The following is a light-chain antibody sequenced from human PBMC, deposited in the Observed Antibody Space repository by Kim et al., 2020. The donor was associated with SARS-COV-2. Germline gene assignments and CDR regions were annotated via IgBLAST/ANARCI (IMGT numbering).Light chain of an antibody. J-gene: IGKJ2*01. V-gene: IGKV3-15*01. CDR3: QQYNNWPPYT. CDR2: GAS. CDR1: QSVSSN. Sequence: VYPGERATRSCRASQSVSSNLAWYQQKPGQAPRLLIYGASTRATGIPARFSGSGSGTEFTLTISSLQSEDFAVYYCQQYNNWPPYTFGQGTKLEI.